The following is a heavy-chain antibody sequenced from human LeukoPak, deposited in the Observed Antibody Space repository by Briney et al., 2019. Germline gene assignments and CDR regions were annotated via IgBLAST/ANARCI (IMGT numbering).Heavy chain of an antibody. J-gene: IGHJ4*02. D-gene: IGHD5-24*01. Sequence: NPGGSLRLSCAASGFTFSDYYMSWIRQAPGKGLEWVSYISSSGSTIYYADSVKGRFTISRDNAKNSLYLQMNSLRAEDTAVYYCASSYPLRDGYNEGDYWGQGTLVTVSS. V-gene: IGHV3-11*01. CDR2: ISSSGSTI. CDR3: ASSYPLRDGYNEGDY. CDR1: GFTFSDYY.